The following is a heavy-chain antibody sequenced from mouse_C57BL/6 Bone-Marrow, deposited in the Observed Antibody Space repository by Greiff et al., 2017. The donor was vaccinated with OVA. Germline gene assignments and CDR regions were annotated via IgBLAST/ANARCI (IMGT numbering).Heavy chain of an antibody. CDR2: IDPEDGDT. CDR3: TKRDLLYDYAMDY. CDR1: GFNIKDYY. Sequence: EVKLQESGAELVRPGASVKLSCTASGFNIKDYYMHWVKQRPEQGLAWLGRIDPEDGDTASAPKFQGQATMTADTSSNTAYLQLSSLTSEDTAVYYCTKRDLLYDYAMDYWGQGTSVTVSS. D-gene: IGHD1-1*01. J-gene: IGHJ4*01. V-gene: IGHV14-1*01.